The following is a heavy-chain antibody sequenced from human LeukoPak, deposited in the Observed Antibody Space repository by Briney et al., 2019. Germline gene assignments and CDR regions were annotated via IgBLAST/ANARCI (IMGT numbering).Heavy chain of an antibody. D-gene: IGHD2-8*01. CDR1: GFTFSSYE. CDR3: ARDVRLRANYYYYYYMDV. V-gene: IGHV3-48*03. J-gene: IGHJ6*03. CDR2: ISSSGSTI. Sequence: GGSLRLSRAASGFTFSSYEMNWVRQAPGKGLEWVSYISSSGSTIYYADSVKGRFTISRDNAKNSLYLQMNSLRAEDTAVYYCARDVRLRANYYYYYYMDVWGKGTTVTISS.